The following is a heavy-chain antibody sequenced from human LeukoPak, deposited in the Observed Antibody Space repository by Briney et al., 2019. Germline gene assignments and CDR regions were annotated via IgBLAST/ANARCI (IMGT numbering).Heavy chain of an antibody. CDR2: IDGYGSTI. Sequence: GGSLRLSCAASGFTFSGYWMHWVRQAPGKGLVWVSRIDGYGSTINYADSVKGRFTISRDNAKNMLYLQMNSLRAEDTAVYYCAEHPGNYESVSIWGQGTMVTVSS. J-gene: IGHJ3*02. D-gene: IGHD3-22*01. CDR1: GFTFSGYW. V-gene: IGHV3-74*01. CDR3: AEHPGNYESVSI.